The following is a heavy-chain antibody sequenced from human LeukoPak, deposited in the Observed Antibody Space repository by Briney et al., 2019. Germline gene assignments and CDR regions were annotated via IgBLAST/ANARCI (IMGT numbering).Heavy chain of an antibody. CDR1: GFTLSDYY. D-gene: IGHD3-22*01. CDR2: ISSRGSTI. CDR3: ARAPGDSRGYQ. V-gene: IGHV3-11*01. J-gene: IGHJ4*02. Sequence: GGSLRLSCAASGFTLSDYYMSWVRQAPGKGLEWVSYISSRGSTIYYADSVKGRFTISRDNAKNSVYLQMNSLRAEDTAVYYCARAPGDSRGYQWGQGTLVTVAS.